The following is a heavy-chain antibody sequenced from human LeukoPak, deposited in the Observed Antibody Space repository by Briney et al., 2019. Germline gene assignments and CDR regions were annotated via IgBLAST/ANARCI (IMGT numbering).Heavy chain of an antibody. CDR2: VNPNSGHT. J-gene: IGHJ4*02. V-gene: IGHV1-8*01. CDR1: GYTFTNYD. D-gene: IGHD2-15*01. CDR3: ARGAPGSYCSGGSCPYFDY. Sequence: GASVKVSCKASGYTFTNYDINWVRQATGQGLEWMGWVNPNSGHTGYAQKFQGRVTMTRNTSISTAYMDLSSLRSEDTAVYYCARGAPGSYCSGGSCPYFDYWGQGTLVSVSS.